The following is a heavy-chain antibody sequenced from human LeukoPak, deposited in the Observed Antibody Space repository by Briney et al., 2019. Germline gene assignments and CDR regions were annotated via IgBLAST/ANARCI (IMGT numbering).Heavy chain of an antibody. CDR2: IYPGDSDT. Sequence: GASLQISCKGSGSRFTSYWIGWVRQMPGKGLEWMGIIYPGDSDTRYSPSFQGQVTISADKSISTAYLQWSSLKASDTAMYYCARHGPAYCGGDCYSGWFDPWGQGTLVTVSS. CDR1: GSRFTSYW. J-gene: IGHJ5*02. V-gene: IGHV5-51*01. D-gene: IGHD2-21*02. CDR3: ARHGPAYCGGDCYSGWFDP.